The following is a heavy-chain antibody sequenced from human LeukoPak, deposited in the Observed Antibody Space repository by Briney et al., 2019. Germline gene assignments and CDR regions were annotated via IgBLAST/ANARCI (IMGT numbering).Heavy chain of an antibody. CDR2: IVNSGSRT. CDR3: AKLSDKYCSGGSCYLDY. Sequence: SGGSLRLSCAASGFKFSNYAMSWVRQAPGRGLEWVSGIVNSGSRTYYADSVQGRFTISRDNSQNTLYLQMNSLSAEDTALYYCAKLSDKYCSGGSCYLDYWGQGALVTVSS. CDR1: GFKFSNYA. J-gene: IGHJ4*02. D-gene: IGHD2-15*01. V-gene: IGHV3-23*01.